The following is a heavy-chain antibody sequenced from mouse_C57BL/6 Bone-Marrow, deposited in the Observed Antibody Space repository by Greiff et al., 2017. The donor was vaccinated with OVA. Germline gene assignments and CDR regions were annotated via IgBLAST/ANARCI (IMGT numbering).Heavy chain of an antibody. J-gene: IGHJ3*01. D-gene: IGHD2-1*01. CDR2: IRSKSNNYAT. CDR3: VRHDGNYGTY. V-gene: IGHV10-1*01. Sequence: VESGGGLVQPKGSLKLSCAASGFSFNTYAMNWVRQAPGKGLEWVARIRSKSNNYATYYADSVKDRFTISRDDSESMLYLQMNNLKTEDTAMYYCVRHDGNYGTYWGQGTLVTVSA. CDR1: GFSFNTYA.